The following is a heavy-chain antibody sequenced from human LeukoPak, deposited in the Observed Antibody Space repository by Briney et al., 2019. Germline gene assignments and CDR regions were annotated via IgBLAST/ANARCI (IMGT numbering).Heavy chain of an antibody. CDR1: GYTFKSNG. V-gene: IGHV1-18*01. CDR2: ISSYSGTT. CDR3: VRDRQHALDF. J-gene: IGHJ3*01. Sequence: ASVKVSCKASGYTFKSNGISWVRQAPGQGLEWMGWISSYSGTTDYAQKVQGRATMTTDPSTRTAYMELRNLRYDDTAVYYCVRDRQHALDFWGQGTVVTVSS.